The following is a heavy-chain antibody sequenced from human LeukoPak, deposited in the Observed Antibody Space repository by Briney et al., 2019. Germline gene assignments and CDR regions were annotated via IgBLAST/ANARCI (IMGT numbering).Heavy chain of an antibody. CDR2: IYYSGST. Sequence: PSETLSLTCTVSGGSISSYYWSWIRQPPGKGLEWIGYIYYSGSTYYNPSLKSRVTISVDTSKNQFSLKLSYVTAADTAVYYCASSVSRSWYNYFDYWGQGILVIVSS. J-gene: IGHJ4*02. V-gene: IGHV4-59*04. CDR1: GGSISSYY. D-gene: IGHD6-13*01. CDR3: ASSVSRSWYNYFDY.